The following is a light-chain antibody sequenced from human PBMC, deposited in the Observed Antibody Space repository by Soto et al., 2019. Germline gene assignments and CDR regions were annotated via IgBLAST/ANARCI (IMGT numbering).Light chain of an antibody. Sequence: DIHMTQSPSTLSASVGHTVTITSRASQSFSNWLAWYQQKRGKAPKFLSYKASTLESGDPSRFSGSGSGTVFTLAISCLQTDDFATYYGQEYNSYSWTFGQGTKVEIK. V-gene: IGKV1-5*03. CDR1: QSFSNW. CDR2: KAS. J-gene: IGKJ1*01. CDR3: QEYNSYSWT.